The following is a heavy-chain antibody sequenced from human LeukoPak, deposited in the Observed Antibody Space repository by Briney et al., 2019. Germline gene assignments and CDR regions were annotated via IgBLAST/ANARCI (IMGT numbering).Heavy chain of an antibody. J-gene: IGHJ4*02. CDR1: GFTFSSYS. D-gene: IGHD2-8*02. Sequence: QSGGSLRLSCAASGFTFSSYSTNGVRQAPGKGLEWVSYISSGSDTIYYIDSVKGRFTISRDNAKNSLYLQMNSLRAEDTAVYYCASGQGDLLVWGQGTLVTVSS. CDR2: ISSGSDTI. V-gene: IGHV3-48*01. CDR3: ASGQGDLLV.